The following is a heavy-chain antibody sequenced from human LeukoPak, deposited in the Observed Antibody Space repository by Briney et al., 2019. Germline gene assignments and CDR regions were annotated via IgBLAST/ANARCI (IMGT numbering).Heavy chain of an antibody. D-gene: IGHD3-22*01. Sequence: GGSLRLSCAASGFTFSDYCMSWVRQAPGKGLEWVANIRQDGGEKYYVDSVKGRFTISRDNAKNSLYVQMNSLRAEDTAVYYCAREWSYDSSGYYPFYWGQGTPVTVSS. J-gene: IGHJ4*02. CDR3: AREWSYDSSGYYPFY. CDR2: IRQDGGEK. CDR1: GFTFSDYC. V-gene: IGHV3-7*01.